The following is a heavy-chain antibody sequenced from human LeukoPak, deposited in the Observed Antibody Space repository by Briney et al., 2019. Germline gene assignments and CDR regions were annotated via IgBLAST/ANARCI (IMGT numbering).Heavy chain of an antibody. CDR3: ARGTTHDAFDI. CDR2: IWYDGSNK. CDR1: GFTFSSYG. Sequence: GGSLRVSCAASGFTFSSYGMHWVRQAPGKGLEWVAVIWYDGSNKYYADSVKGRFTISRDNSKNTLYLQMNSLRAEDTAVYYCARGTTHDAFDIWGQGTMVTVSS. J-gene: IGHJ3*02. V-gene: IGHV3-33*01. D-gene: IGHD1-7*01.